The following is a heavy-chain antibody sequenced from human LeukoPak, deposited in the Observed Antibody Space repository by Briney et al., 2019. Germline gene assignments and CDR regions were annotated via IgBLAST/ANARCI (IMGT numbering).Heavy chain of an antibody. CDR3: ARSSGSGYYRGP. J-gene: IGHJ5*02. CDR1: GGSISSYY. D-gene: IGHD3-22*01. Sequence: PSETLPLTCTVSGGSISSYYWSWIRQPPGKGLEWIGYIYYSGSTNYNPSLKSRVTISVDTSKNQFSLKLSSVTAADTAVYYCARSSGSGYYRGPWGQGTLVTVSS. V-gene: IGHV4-59*01. CDR2: IYYSGST.